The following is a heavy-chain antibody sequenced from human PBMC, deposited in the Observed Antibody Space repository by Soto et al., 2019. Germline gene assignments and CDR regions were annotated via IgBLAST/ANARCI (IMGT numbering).Heavy chain of an antibody. CDR3: ARDHCSSTSCYLIVWFDP. D-gene: IGHD2-2*01. CDR2: IIPILGIA. V-gene: IGHV1-69*04. J-gene: IGHJ5*02. Sequence: GASVKVSCKASGGTFSSYTISWVRQAPGQGLEWMGRIIPILGIANYAQKFQGRVTITADKSTGTAYMELSSLRSEDTAVYYCARDHCSSTSCYLIVWFDPWGQGTLVTVSS. CDR1: GGTFSSYT.